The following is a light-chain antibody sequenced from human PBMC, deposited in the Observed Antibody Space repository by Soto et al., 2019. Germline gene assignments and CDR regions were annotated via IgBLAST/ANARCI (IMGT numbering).Light chain of an antibody. J-gene: IGKJ2*01. CDR3: QQYNNWPRV. CDR2: GAS. Sequence: EILITQSPGTLSVSPGERATLSCRASQSVSSNLAWYQQKPGQAPRLLIYGASTRATGIPARFSGSGSGTEFTLTISSLQSEDFAVYYCQQYNNWPRVFGQGTKVDIK. CDR1: QSVSSN. V-gene: IGKV3-15*01.